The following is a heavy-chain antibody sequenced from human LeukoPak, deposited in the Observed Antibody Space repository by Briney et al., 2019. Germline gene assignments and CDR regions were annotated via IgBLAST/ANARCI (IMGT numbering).Heavy chain of an antibody. CDR1: GYTFTSYG. V-gene: IGHV1-18*01. J-gene: IGHJ5*02. Sequence: GASVKVSCKASGYTFTSYGISWVRQAPGQGLEWMGWISAYNGNTNYAQKLQGRVTMTTDTSTSTAYMELRSLRSDDTAVCYCARDLAVGDFWSGYYRWFDPWGQGTLVTVSS. D-gene: IGHD3-3*01. CDR2: ISAYNGNT. CDR3: ARDLAVGDFWSGYYRWFDP.